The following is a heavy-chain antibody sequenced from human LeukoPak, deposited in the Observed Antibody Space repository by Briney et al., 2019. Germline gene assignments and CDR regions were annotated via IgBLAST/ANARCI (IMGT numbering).Heavy chain of an antibody. CDR2: IYYSGST. J-gene: IGHJ4*02. V-gene: IGHV4-59*08. D-gene: IGHD2-2*01. CDR1: GGSISSYY. Sequence: SETLSLTCTVSGGSISSYYWSWIRQPPGKGLEWIGYIYYSGSTNYNPSLKSRVTISVDTSKNQFSLKLSSVTAADTAVYYCASAPVVVPAAMFDYWGQGTLVTVSS. CDR3: ASAPVVVPAAMFDY.